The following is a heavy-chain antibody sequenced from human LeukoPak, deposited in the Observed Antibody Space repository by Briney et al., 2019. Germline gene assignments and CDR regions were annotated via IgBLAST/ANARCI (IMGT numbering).Heavy chain of an antibody. V-gene: IGHV4-59*01. CDR3: AKDQRYFEWQNWFDP. CDR2: IYYSGST. J-gene: IGHJ5*02. Sequence: IPSETLSLTCTVSGGSISSYYWSWIRQPPGKGLEWIGYIYYSGSTNYNPSLKSRVTISVDTCKNQFSLRLSSVTGADTSVYYCAKDQRYFEWQNWFDPWGQGTLVTVSS. CDR1: GGSISSYY. D-gene: IGHD3-9*01.